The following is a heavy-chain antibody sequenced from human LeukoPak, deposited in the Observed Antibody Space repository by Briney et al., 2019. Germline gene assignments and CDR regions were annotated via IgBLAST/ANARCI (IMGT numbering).Heavy chain of an antibody. J-gene: IGHJ4*02. D-gene: IGHD3/OR15-3a*01. Sequence: GGSLRLSCAASGFTFSSYAMSWVRQAPGKGLERVSAISGSGGSTYYADSVKGRFTISRDNSKNTLYLQMNSLRAEDTAVYYCAKDLFGRRSFDYWGQGTLVTVSS. CDR2: ISGSGGST. V-gene: IGHV3-23*01. CDR1: GFTFSSYA. CDR3: AKDLFGRRSFDY.